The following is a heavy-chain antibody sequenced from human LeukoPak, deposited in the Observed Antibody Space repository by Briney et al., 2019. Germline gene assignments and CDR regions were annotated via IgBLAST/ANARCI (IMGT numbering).Heavy chain of an antibody. CDR2: ISYDGSNK. Sequence: PGGSLRLSCAASGFTFSSYAMHWVRQAPGKGLEWVAVISYDGSNKYYAGSVKGRFTISRDNSKNTLYLQMNSLRAEDTAVYYCARGGGLIDYWGQGTLVTVSS. J-gene: IGHJ4*02. CDR3: ARGGGLIDY. V-gene: IGHV3-30*01. CDR1: GFTFSSYA. D-gene: IGHD2-15*01.